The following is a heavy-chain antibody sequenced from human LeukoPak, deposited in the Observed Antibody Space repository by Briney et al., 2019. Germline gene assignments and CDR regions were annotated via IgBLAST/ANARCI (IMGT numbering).Heavy chain of an antibody. V-gene: IGHV4-34*01. J-gene: IGHJ6*03. CDR3: ARGFPKLYYYYMDV. Sequence: SETLSLTCAVYGGSFSGYYWSWIRQPPGKGLEWIGEINHSGSTNYNPSLKSRVTISVDTSKNQFSLKLSSVTAAGTAVYYCARGFPKLYYYYMDVWGKGTTVTVSS. D-gene: IGHD1-26*01. CDR1: GGSFSGYY. CDR2: INHSGST.